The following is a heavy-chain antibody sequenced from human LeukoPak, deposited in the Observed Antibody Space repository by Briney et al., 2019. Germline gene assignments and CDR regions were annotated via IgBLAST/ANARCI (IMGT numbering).Heavy chain of an antibody. CDR2: ISSSSYI. CDR1: GFTFSSYS. Sequence: GGSLRLSCAASGFTFSSYSMNWVRQAPGKGLEWVSSISSSSYIYYADSVKGRFTISRDSSKNTLYLQMNSLRAEDTAVYYCAKDLVIAAAYYFDYWGQGTLVTVSS. J-gene: IGHJ4*02. CDR3: AKDLVIAAAYYFDY. D-gene: IGHD6-13*01. V-gene: IGHV3-21*04.